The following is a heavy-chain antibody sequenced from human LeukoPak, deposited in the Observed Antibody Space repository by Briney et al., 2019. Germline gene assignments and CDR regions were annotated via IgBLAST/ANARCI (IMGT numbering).Heavy chain of an antibody. V-gene: IGHV3-23*01. Sequence: TGGSLRLSCAVSGITLSNYGMSWVRQAPERGLEWLSTISGGGDSTYYAVSLKGRFTISRDNSKSTVYLQMNSLRAEDTAVYYCAKDVPVGGLTYFDYWGQGTLVSVSS. CDR3: AKDVPVGGLTYFDY. J-gene: IGHJ4*02. CDR2: ISGGGDST. CDR1: GITLSNYG. D-gene: IGHD1-26*01.